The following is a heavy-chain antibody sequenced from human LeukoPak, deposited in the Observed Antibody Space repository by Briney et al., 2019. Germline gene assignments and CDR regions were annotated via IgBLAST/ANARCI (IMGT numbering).Heavy chain of an antibody. J-gene: IGHJ3*02. CDR2: IYSGGST. Sequence: GGSLRPSCAASGFTVSSNYMSWVRQAPGKGLEWVSVIYSGGSTYYADSVKGRFTISRDNSKNTLYLQMNSLRAEDTAVYYCARVSGDHAFDIWGQGTMVTVSS. CDR1: GFTVSSNY. V-gene: IGHV3-66*01. CDR3: ARVSGDHAFDI. D-gene: IGHD7-27*01.